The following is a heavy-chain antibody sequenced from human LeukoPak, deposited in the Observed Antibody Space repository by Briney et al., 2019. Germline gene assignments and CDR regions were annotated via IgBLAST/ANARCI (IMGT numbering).Heavy chain of an antibody. V-gene: IGHV3-33*08. Sequence: QSGGSLRLSCAASGFTFSSYGMHWVRQAPGKGLEWVAVIWYDGSNKYYADSVKGRFTISRDNSKNTLYLQMNSLRAEDTAVYYCARVMITFGEFGGVDYWGQGTLVTVSS. CDR1: GFTFSSYG. CDR3: ARVMITFGEFGGVDY. J-gene: IGHJ4*02. D-gene: IGHD3-16*01. CDR2: IWYDGSNK.